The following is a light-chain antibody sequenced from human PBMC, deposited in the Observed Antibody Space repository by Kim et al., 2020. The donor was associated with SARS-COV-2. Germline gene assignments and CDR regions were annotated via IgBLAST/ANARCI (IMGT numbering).Light chain of an antibody. CDR1: SLRSYY. CDR2: GKN. CDR3: NSRDSNDNVV. V-gene: IGLV3-19*01. Sequence: VALGQTVSITCHGDSLRSYYATCYQQKPGQAPILVIYGKNNRPSGIPDRFSGSSSGNTASLTITGTQAGDEADYYCNSRDSNDNVVFGGGTKLTVL. J-gene: IGLJ2*01.